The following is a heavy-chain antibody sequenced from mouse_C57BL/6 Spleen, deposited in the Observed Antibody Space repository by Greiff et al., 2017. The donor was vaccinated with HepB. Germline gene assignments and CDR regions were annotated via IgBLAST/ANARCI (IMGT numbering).Heavy chain of an antibody. Sequence: VQLKESGPGLAKPSQTLSLTCSVTGYSITSDYWNWIRKFPGNKLEYMGYISYSGSTYYNPSLKSRISITRDTSKNQYYLQLNSVTNGDTATYYCARGYDGYPAWFAYWGQGTLVTVSA. CDR1: GYSITSDY. V-gene: IGHV3-8*01. CDR3: ARGYDGYPAWFAY. D-gene: IGHD2-3*01. CDR2: ISYSGST. J-gene: IGHJ3*01.